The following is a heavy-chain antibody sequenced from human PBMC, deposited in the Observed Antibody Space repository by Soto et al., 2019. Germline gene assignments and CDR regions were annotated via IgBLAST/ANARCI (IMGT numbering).Heavy chain of an antibody. CDR2: IDPSDGRT. J-gene: IGHJ4*02. Sequence: ASVKVSCKASGYSFTSYHIHWVRQAPGQGLEWMGLIDPSDGRTSYSQNFQGRVTMTRDTSTSTVYMELSSLIFEDTTVYYCTSGYSYGPSFDYWGQGILVTVSP. CDR3: TSGYSYGPSFDY. V-gene: IGHV1-46*01. CDR1: GYSFTSYH. D-gene: IGHD5-18*01.